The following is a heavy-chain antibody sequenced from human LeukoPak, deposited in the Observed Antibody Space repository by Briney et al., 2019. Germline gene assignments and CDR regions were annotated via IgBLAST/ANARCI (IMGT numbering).Heavy chain of an antibody. CDR3: ATVPVPRAAAGFDY. V-gene: IGHV1-24*01. CDR2: FDPEDGET. CDR1: GYTLTELS. J-gene: IGHJ4*02. D-gene: IGHD6-13*01. Sequence: ASVKVSCKVSGYTLTELSMHWVRQAPGKGLEWMGGFDPEDGETIYAQKFQGRVTMTEDTSTVTAYMELSSLRSEDTAVYYCATVPVPRAAAGFDYWGQGTLVTVSS.